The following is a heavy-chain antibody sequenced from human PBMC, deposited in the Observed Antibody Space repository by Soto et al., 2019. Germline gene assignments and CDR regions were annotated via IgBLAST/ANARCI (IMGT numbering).Heavy chain of an antibody. CDR1: GFTFSSYG. V-gene: IGHV3-33*01. J-gene: IGHJ4*02. CDR3: ARESATAFDS. CDR2: IWYDGSNK. Sequence: QVQLVESGGGVVQPGRSLRLSCAASGFTFSSYGMHWVRQAPGKRLEWGAVIWYDGSNKYYADSVKGRFTISRDNSKNTRYLKMNSRRAGDTAVYYCARESATAFDSWAQGTLVTVSS.